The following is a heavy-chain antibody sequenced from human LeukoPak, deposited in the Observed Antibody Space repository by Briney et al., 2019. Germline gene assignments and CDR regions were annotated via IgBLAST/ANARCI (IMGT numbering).Heavy chain of an antibody. CDR1: GFTFSNYA. D-gene: IGHD3-16*01. CDR2: ISGSSTGI. Sequence: PGRSLRLSCAASGFTFSNYAMKWVRQAPGKGPECISTISGSSTGIYYADSVKGRFTISRDNAKNTLYLQMNSLGAEDTALYYCAGRWWEGDSFFFDYWGQGILVAVSS. V-gene: IGHV3-23*01. CDR3: AGRWWEGDSFFFDY. J-gene: IGHJ4*02.